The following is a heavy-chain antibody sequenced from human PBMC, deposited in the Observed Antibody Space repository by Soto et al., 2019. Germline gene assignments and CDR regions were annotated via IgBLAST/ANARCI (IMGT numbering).Heavy chain of an antibody. D-gene: IGHD3-10*01. V-gene: IGHV6-1*01. CDR3: ALGRGAAGGGSYFDY. Sequence: SQTLSLTCAISGDSVSSNSAAWNWIRQSPSRGLEWLGRTYYRSKWYNDYAVSVKSRITINPDTSKNQFSLQLNSVTPEDTAVYYCALGRGAAGGGSYFDYRGQRTPVSVSS. CDR1: GDSVSSNSAA. CDR2: TYYRSKWYN. J-gene: IGHJ4*02.